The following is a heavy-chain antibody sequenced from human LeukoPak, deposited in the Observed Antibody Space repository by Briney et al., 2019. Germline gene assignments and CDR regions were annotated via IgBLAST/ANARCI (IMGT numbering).Heavy chain of an antibody. CDR2: IYYSGST. CDR3: ARDEGYYYDSSGYPLH. J-gene: IGHJ4*02. D-gene: IGHD3-22*01. V-gene: IGHV4-59*01. Sequence: SETLSLTSTVSGNSISSYYWSWIRQPPGKGLEWIGYIYYSGSTNYNPSLKSRVTISVDTSKNQFSLKLSSVTAADTAVYYCARDEGYYYDSSGYPLHWGQGTLVTVSS. CDR1: GNSISSYY.